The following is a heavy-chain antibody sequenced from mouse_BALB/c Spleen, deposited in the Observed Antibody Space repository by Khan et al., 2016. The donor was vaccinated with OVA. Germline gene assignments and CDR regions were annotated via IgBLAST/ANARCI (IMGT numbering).Heavy chain of an antibody. J-gene: IGHJ2*01. V-gene: IGHV3-2*02. CDR3: ARIYGGDFDY. CDR1: GYSITSDYA. D-gene: IGHD1-1*01. Sequence: ESGPGLVKPSQSLSLTCTVTGYSITSDYAWNWIRQFPGNKLEWMGYISYSGNTKYNPSLKSRISIPRDTSKNQFFLQLNSVTTEDTATYYCARIYGGDFDYWGQGTTLTVSS. CDR2: ISYSGNT.